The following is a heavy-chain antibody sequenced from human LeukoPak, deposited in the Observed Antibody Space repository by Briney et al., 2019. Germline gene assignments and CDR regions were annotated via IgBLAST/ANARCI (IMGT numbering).Heavy chain of an antibody. CDR1: GFTFSSYG. D-gene: IGHD1-14*01. Sequence: GGSLRLSRAASGFTFSSYGVHWVRQAPGKGLDWVAVISYDGSNKYCADSVKGRFTISRDNSKNTLYLQMNSLRGEDTAVYYCVKDRRTEAFGMEVWGQGSTVSVSS. J-gene: IGHJ6*02. CDR2: ISYDGSNK. CDR3: VKDRRTEAFGMEV. V-gene: IGHV3-30*18.